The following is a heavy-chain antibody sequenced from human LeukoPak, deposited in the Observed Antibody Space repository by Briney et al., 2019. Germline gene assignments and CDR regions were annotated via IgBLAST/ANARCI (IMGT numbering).Heavy chain of an antibody. CDR2: INPSGGST. CDR3: ARAGFGVAGLNY. V-gene: IGHV1-46*01. J-gene: IGHJ4*02. CDR1: GYTFTSYN. Sequence: ASVKVSCKASGYTFTSYNMQWVRQAPGQGLEWMGIINPSGGSTSYAQKFQGRVTMTRDTSTSTVYMELSSLRSEDTAVYYCARAGFGVAGLNYWGQGTLVTVSS. D-gene: IGHD6-19*01.